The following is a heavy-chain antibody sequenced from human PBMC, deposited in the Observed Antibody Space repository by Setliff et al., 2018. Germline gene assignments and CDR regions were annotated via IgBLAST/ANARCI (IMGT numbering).Heavy chain of an antibody. D-gene: IGHD2-21*02. CDR3: ARAYCGGDCYNRQLEYFQH. V-gene: IGHV1-18*01. J-gene: IGHJ1*01. CDR1: GYSFTIYG. CDR2: ISAYNGNT. Sequence: ASVKVSCKASGYSFTIYGISWVRQAPGQGLEWMGWISAYNGNTNYAQKLQGRVTMTTDTSTRTAYMELRSLRPDDTAVYYCARAYCGGDCYNRQLEYFQHWGQGTLVT.